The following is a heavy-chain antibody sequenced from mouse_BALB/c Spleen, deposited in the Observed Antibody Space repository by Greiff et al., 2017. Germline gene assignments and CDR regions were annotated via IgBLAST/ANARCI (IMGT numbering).Heavy chain of an antibody. CDR2: IRSKSNNYAT. V-gene: IGHV10-1*02. CDR3: VRHGNGPPY. J-gene: IGHJ3*01. CDR1: GFTFNTYA. Sequence: EVMLVESGGGLVQPKGSLKLSCAASGFTFNTYAMNWVRQAPGKGLEWVARIRSKSNNYATYYADSVKDRFTISRDDSQSMLYLQMNNLKTEDTAMYYCVRHGNGPPYWGQGTLVTVSA. D-gene: IGHD1-1*01.